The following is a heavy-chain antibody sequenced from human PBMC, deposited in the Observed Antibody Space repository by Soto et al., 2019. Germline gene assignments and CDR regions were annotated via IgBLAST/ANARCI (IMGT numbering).Heavy chain of an antibody. Sequence: SETLSLTCTVSGGSISDYYWNWIRQPPGKGLEWIGYIHHSGSPNYNPSLKSRVTISIDRSKNQFSLKLSSVTGADTAVYYCARVPDYWGQGILVTVSS. CDR2: IHHSGSP. D-gene: IGHD2-2*01. CDR1: GGSISDYY. V-gene: IGHV4-59*12. CDR3: ARVPDY. J-gene: IGHJ4*02.